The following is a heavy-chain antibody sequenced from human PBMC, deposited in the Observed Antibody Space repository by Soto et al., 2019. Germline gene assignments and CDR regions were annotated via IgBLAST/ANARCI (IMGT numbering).Heavy chain of an antibody. D-gene: IGHD2-15*01. CDR2: ISGSGGST. V-gene: IGHV3-23*01. J-gene: IGHJ6*02. Sequence: PGGSLRLSCAASGFTFSSYAMSWVRQAPGKGLEWVSAISGSGGSTYYADSVKGRFTISRDNSKNTLYLQMNSLRAEDTAVYYCAKGPYCSGGSCYTDYYYGMDVWGQGTTVTVSS. CDR1: GFTFSSYA. CDR3: AKGPYCSGGSCYTDYYYGMDV.